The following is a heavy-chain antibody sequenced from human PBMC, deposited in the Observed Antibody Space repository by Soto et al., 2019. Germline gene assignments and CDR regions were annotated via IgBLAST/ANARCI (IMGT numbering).Heavy chain of an antibody. CDR3: ARVFWGDSTRFDP. D-gene: IGHD3-16*01. V-gene: IGHV4-30-4*01. Sequence: PSETLSLTCTVSGGSISSGDYYWSWIRQPPGKGLEWIGYVYYSGSTYYNPSLKSRVTISVDTSKNQFSLKLSSVTAADTAVYYCARVFWGDSTRFDPWGQGTLVTVSS. CDR2: VYYSGST. J-gene: IGHJ5*02. CDR1: GGSISSGDYY.